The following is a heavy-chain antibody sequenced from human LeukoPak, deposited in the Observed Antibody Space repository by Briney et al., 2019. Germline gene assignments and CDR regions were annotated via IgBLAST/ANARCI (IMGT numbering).Heavy chain of an antibody. D-gene: IGHD6-19*01. CDR2: IYTSGST. CDR1: GGSISSGSYY. CDR3: ARAKVVFPRPYGIAVADLFDY. V-gene: IGHV4-61*02. J-gene: IGHJ4*02. Sequence: SETLSLTCTVSGGSISSGSYYWSWIRQPAGKGLEWIGRIYTSGSTNYNPSLKSRVTISVDTSKNQFSLKLSSVTAADTAVYYCARAKVVFPRPYGIAVADLFDYWGQGTLVTVSS.